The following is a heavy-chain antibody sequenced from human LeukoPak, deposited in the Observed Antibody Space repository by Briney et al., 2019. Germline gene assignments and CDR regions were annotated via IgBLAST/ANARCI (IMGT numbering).Heavy chain of an antibody. CDR1: GGSISSYY. V-gene: IGHV4-59*08. CDR3: ARQSGSYYGSPYDY. D-gene: IGHD3-10*01. J-gene: IGHJ4*02. CDR2: IYYSGST. Sequence: PSETLSLTCTGSGGSISSYYWSWIRQPPGKGLEWIGYIYYSGSTNYNPSLKSRVTISVDTSKNQFSLKLSSVTAADTAVYYCARQSGSYYGSPYDYWGQGTLVTVSS.